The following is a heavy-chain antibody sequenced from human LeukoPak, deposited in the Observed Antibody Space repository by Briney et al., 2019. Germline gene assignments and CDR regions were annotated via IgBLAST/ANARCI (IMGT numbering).Heavy chain of an antibody. Sequence: GASVKVPCKASGYTFTSYGISWVRQAPGQGLEWMGWISAYNGNTNYAQKLQGRVTMTTDTSTSTAYMELRSLRSDDTAVYYCARDRAGYSSSWYPLDYWGQGTLVTVSS. V-gene: IGHV1-18*01. D-gene: IGHD6-13*01. CDR3: ARDRAGYSSSWYPLDY. J-gene: IGHJ4*02. CDR1: GYTFTSYG. CDR2: ISAYNGNT.